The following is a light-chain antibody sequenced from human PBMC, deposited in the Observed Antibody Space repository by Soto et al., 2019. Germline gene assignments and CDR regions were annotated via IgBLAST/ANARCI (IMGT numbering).Light chain of an antibody. CDR2: LIS. J-gene: IGKJ5*01. Sequence: IQLTQSPSSLSASVGDRVIITCRASQGIRSDFAWFQQKPGKAPKLLIYLISTLQSGVPSRFSGSGSGTDFTLTISSLHPEDFATYYCQQLNSYPITFXQGTRAEIK. CDR3: QQLNSYPIT. CDR1: QGIRSD. V-gene: IGKV1-9*01.